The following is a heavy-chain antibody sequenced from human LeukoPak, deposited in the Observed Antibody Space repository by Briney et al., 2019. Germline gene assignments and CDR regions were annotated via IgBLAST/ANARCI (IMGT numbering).Heavy chain of an antibody. V-gene: IGHV4-34*01. CDR3: ARGRQDVTMIVVVMTAVSYYLDV. CDR1: GVTFSGYY. Sequence: PSETLSLTCAVYGVTFSGYYWTWIRHTPEKGLEWIGEMNPSGSTNYNPSLKSRVTISVDTSKNQFSLKLSSVTAADTAVYYCARGRQDVTMIVVVMTAVSYYLDVWGKGTTVTVS. D-gene: IGHD3-22*01. J-gene: IGHJ6*03. CDR2: MNPSGST.